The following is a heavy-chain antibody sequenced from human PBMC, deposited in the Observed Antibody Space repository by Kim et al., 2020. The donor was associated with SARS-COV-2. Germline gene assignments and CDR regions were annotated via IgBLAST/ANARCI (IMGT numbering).Heavy chain of an antibody. V-gene: IGHV4-31*02. J-gene: IGHJ4*02. D-gene: IGHD3-16*01. CDR2: ST. Sequence: STYSNSSLKSRVTISVDTSKNQFSLRLASVTAADTAVYYCARGAVSSAGGDCWGQGTLVTVSS. CDR3: ARGAVSSAGGDC.